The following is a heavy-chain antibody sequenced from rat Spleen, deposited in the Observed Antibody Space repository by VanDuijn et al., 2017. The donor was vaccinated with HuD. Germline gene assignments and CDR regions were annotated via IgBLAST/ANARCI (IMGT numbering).Heavy chain of an antibody. CDR1: GFNFNDYW. CDR3: ARHGYGYGNYFDY. Sequence: EVQLVESGGGLVQPGRSLKLSCAASGFNFNDYWMGWVRQAPGKGLEWVASISYDGGSTYYRDSVKGRFTISRDNAKNTQYLQMDSLRSEDTATYYCARHGYGYGNYFDYWGQGVMVTVSS. V-gene: IGHV5S13*01. CDR2: ISYDGGST. J-gene: IGHJ2*01. D-gene: IGHD1-7*01.